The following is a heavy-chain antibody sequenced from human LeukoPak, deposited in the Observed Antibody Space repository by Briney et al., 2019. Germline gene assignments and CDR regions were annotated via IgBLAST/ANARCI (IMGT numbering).Heavy chain of an antibody. CDR2: IYHSGST. CDR1: GGSISFYY. J-gene: IGHJ4*02. CDR3: ARPGIPAESSDWYGYFDY. V-gene: IGHV4-59*01. D-gene: IGHD6-19*01. Sequence: SETLSLTCTVPGGSISFYYWSWIRQSPEKGLEWIGYIYHSGSTDYNPSLKSRVTLSIDTSKNQFSLMLRSVTAADTAVYYCARPGIPAESSDWYGYFDYWGQGALVTVSS.